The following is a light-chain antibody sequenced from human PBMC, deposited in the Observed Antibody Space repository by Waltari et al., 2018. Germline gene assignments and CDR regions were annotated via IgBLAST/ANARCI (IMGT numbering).Light chain of an antibody. V-gene: IGKV3-11*01. CDR1: QSVSNF. CDR2: EAS. Sequence: EIVLTQSPATLSLSPGERATLSCRASQSVSNFLAWYQQKPGQAPRLLIDEASKRATGIPARFSGSGSGTDFTLTINSLEPEDFAVYYCQQRSNWPPLTFGGGTKVEIK. J-gene: IGKJ4*01. CDR3: QQRSNWPPLT.